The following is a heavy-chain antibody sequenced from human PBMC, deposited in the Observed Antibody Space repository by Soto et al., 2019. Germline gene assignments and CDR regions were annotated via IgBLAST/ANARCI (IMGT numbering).Heavy chain of an antibody. D-gene: IGHD6-13*01. V-gene: IGHV3-21*01. CDR2: ISSNSAYI. Sequence: PGGSLRLSCAASGFTFRSFAMNRVRQAPGKGLEWVSTISSNSAYIYYTDALRGRFTISRDNAKNSLHLQMNSLRAEDTAVYYCTRDASRDSSARGWFDPWGPGTLVTLSS. CDR1: GFTFRSFA. J-gene: IGHJ5*02. CDR3: TRDASRDSSARGWFDP.